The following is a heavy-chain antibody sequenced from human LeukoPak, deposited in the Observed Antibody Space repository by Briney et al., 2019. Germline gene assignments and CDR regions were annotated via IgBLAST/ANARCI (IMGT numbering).Heavy chain of an antibody. J-gene: IGHJ4*02. Sequence: PGGSLRLSCAASGFTFSSYGMHWVRQAPGKGLEWVAVISYDGSNKYYADSVKGRFTISRDNSKNTLYLQMNSLRAEDTAVYYCAKGTLLVGATLSLGYWGQGTLVTVSS. CDR2: ISYDGSNK. CDR1: GFTFSSYG. V-gene: IGHV3-30*18. D-gene: IGHD1-26*01. CDR3: AKGTLLVGATLSLGY.